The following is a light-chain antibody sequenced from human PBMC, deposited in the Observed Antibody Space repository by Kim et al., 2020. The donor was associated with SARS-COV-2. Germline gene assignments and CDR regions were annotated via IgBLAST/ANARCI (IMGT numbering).Light chain of an antibody. V-gene: IGLV3-19*01. Sequence: SSELTQDPAVSVALGQTVRITWQGDSLRSYYASWYQQKPGQAPVLVIYGKNNRPSGIPDRFSGSSSGNTASLTITGAQAEDEADYYCNSRDSSGNYLVFGGGTQLTDL. CDR2: GKN. CDR3: NSRDSSGNYLV. CDR1: SLRSYY. J-gene: IGLJ2*01.